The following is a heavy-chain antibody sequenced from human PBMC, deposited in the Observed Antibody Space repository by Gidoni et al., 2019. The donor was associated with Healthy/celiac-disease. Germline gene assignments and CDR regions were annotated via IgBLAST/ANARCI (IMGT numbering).Heavy chain of an antibody. D-gene: IGHD1-26*01. CDR3: ARHGMGEAFDI. J-gene: IGHJ3*02. V-gene: IGHV5-51*01. Sequence: EVQLAQSGAEVKKPGESLKISCKGSGYSLTSYWYGRGRQMHGKGLEWIGIIYPGDSHTQDSPSLQGQVTISADKSISTAYLQWSSLKASDTAMYYCARHGMGEAFDIWGQVTMVTVSS. CDR2: IYPGDSHT. CDR1: GYSLTSYW.